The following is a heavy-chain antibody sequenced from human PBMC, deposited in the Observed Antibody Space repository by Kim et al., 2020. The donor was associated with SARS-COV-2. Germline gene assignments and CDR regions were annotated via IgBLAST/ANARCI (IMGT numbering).Heavy chain of an antibody. Sequence: SETLSLTCTVSGYSISSGYYWGWIRQPPGTGLEWIGSIYHSGSTYYNPSLKSRVTISVDTSKNQFSLKLSSVTAADTAVYYCARDMKGQGFGESTVLDVWGQGTTVTVSS. J-gene: IGHJ6*02. V-gene: IGHV4-38-2*02. CDR3: ARDMKGQGFGESTVLDV. D-gene: IGHD3-10*01. CDR1: GYSISSGYY. CDR2: IYHSGST.